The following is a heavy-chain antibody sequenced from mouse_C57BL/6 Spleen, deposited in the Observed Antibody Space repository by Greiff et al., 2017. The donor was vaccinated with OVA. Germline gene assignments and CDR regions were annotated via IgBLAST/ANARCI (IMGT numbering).Heavy chain of an antibody. J-gene: IGHJ4*01. CDR1: GFTFSDYG. V-gene: IGHV5-17*01. D-gene: IGHD2-3*01. Sequence: EVKLVESGGGLVKPGGSLKLSCAASGFTFSDYGMHWVRQAPEKGLEWVAYISSGSSTIYYADTVKGRYTFSRDNAQNTLFLQMTSLRSEDTAMYYCASDDAMDYWGQGTSVTVSS. CDR2: ISSGSSTI. CDR3: ASDDAMDY.